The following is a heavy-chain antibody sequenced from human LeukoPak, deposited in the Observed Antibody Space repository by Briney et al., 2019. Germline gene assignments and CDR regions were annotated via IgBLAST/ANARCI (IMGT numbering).Heavy chain of an antibody. J-gene: IGHJ6*03. CDR2: IYYSGST. CDR1: GYSITSAYY. Sequence: SETLSLTCTVSGYSITSAYYWSWIRQPPGKGLEWIGYIYYSGSTNYNPSLKSRVTISVDTSKNQFSLKLSSVTAADTAVYYCARDLAGGDYYYMDVWGKGTTVTVSS. V-gene: IGHV4-61*01. CDR3: ARDLAGGDYYYMDV.